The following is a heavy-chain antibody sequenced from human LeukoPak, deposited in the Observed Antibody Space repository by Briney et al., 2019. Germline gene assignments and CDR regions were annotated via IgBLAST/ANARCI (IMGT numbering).Heavy chain of an antibody. Sequence: GGSLRLSCAVSGFTFSDHYMDWVRQAPGKGLEWVGRTRNKANGYTTICAASVKGRSTVSRDESKNSLYLQMNSLRTEDTAVYYCARGFRSFDSWGQGTLVTVSS. CDR2: TRNKANGYTT. CDR3: ARGFRSFDS. D-gene: IGHD1-14*01. V-gene: IGHV3-72*01. CDR1: GFTFSDHY. J-gene: IGHJ4*02.